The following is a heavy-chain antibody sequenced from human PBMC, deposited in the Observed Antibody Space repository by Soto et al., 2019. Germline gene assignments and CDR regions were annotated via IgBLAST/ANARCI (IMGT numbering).Heavy chain of an antibody. CDR1: GGSIRSADYH. CDR2: TVYSGGT. Sequence: QVPLQESGPGLLTPSHTLSLTCTVSGGSIRSADYHWGWIRQFPGKGLEWIGHTVYSGGTHKNPALQARVTISVYTSQNQFSLGMTSLTAADTAVYYCARAPQRFWMRYSNGYVFDYWGQGAPVSVSS. V-gene: IGHV4-31*03. CDR3: ARAPQRFWMRYSNGYVFDY. D-gene: IGHD2-2*03. J-gene: IGHJ4*02.